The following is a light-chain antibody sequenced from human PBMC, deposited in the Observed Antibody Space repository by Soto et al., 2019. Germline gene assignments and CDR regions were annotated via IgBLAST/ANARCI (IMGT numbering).Light chain of an antibody. J-gene: IGKJ3*01. CDR3: QQFGSSPLFT. Sequence: EIVLTQSPGTLSLCPGERATLACRASQSVSSSYLAWYEQKPGQALRLLLHGASSMANGIEDRFSGSRSRTDFTLTISRMETEDVAVDYCQQFGSSPLFTFGPGTKVDVK. CDR2: GAS. CDR1: QSVSSSY. V-gene: IGKV3-20*01.